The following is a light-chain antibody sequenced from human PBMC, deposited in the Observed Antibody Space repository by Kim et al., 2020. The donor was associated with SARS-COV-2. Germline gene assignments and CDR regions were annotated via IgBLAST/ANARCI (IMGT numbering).Light chain of an antibody. CDR2: AAS. Sequence: PGERATLSCRASQSVSSRFLAWYQQKPGQPPRLLIHAASMRATGIPDRFSGSASGTDFSLTISRLEPEDSAVYYCQQYDNSPLYTFGQGTKLEI. CDR3: QQYDNSPLYT. V-gene: IGKV3-20*01. CDR1: QSVSSRF. J-gene: IGKJ2*01.